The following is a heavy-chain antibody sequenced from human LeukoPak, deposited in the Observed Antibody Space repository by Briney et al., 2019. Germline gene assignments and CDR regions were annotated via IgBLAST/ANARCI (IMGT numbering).Heavy chain of an antibody. J-gene: IGHJ4*02. CDR1: GGSISSSSYY. D-gene: IGHD3-16*02. Sequence: PSETLSLTCTVSGGSISSSSYYWGWIRQPPGKGLEWIGSIHYSGSTNYNPSLKSRVTISVDTSKNQFSLRLSSVTAADTAVYYCARRTFGGVIAYWGQGTLVTVSS. V-gene: IGHV4-39*07. CDR3: ARRTFGGVIAY. CDR2: IHYSGST.